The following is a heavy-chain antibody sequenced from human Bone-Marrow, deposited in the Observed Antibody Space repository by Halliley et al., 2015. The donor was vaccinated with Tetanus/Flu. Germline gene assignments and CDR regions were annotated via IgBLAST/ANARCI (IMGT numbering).Heavy chain of an antibody. CDR2: INTYNRKP. Sequence: MGGINTYNRKPNYAQKLQGRVTMTTDTSTSTAYMELRSLRSDDTAVYYCARDNTGYSSGDGYWGQGTLVTVSS. J-gene: IGHJ4*02. V-gene: IGHV1-18*01. D-gene: IGHD6-19*01. CDR3: ARDNTGYSSGDGY.